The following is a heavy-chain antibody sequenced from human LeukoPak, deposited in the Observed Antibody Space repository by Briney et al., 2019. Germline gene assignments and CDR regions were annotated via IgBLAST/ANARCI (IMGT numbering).Heavy chain of an antibody. Sequence: PSETLSLTCAVYGGSFSGYYWSWIRQPPGKGLEWIGETNHSGSTNYNPSLKSRVTISVDTSKNQFSLKLSSVTAADTAVYYCARGRDIVVVPAAMNVGHNWFDPWGQGTLVTVSS. J-gene: IGHJ5*02. V-gene: IGHV4-34*01. CDR2: TNHSGST. CDR3: ARGRDIVVVPAAMNVGHNWFDP. CDR1: GGSFSGYY. D-gene: IGHD2-2*01.